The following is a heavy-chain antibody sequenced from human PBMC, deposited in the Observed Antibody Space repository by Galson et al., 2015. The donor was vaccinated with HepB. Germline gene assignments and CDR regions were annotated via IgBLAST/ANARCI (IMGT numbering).Heavy chain of an antibody. J-gene: IGHJ4*02. V-gene: IGHV3-48*02. CDR1: GFTFSSYS. CDR2: ISSSSSTI. D-gene: IGHD3-9*01. Sequence: LRLSCAASGFTFSSYSMNWVRQAPGKGLEWVSYISSSSSTIYYADSVKGRFTISRDNAKNSLYLQMNSLRDDDTAVYYCAREGYYDILTGTDYWGQGTLVTVSS. CDR3: AREGYYDILTGTDY.